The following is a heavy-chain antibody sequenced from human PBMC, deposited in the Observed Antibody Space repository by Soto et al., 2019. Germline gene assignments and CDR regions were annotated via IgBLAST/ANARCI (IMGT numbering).Heavy chain of an antibody. CDR1: GGTFSSYA. CDR3: ARDLLDYDSSGSIPAYGVN. J-gene: IGHJ4*02. D-gene: IGHD3-22*01. Sequence: QVQLVQSGAEVKKPGSSVKVSCKASGGTFSSYAISWVRQAPGQGLEWMGGIIPIFGTANYAQKFQGRVTITADESTSTAYMELSSLRSEDTAVYYCARDLLDYDSSGSIPAYGVNWGQGTLVTVSS. V-gene: IGHV1-69*01. CDR2: IIPIFGTA.